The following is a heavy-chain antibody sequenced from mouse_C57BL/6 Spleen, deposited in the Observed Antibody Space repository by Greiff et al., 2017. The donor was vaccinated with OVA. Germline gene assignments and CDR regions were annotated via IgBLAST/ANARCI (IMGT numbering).Heavy chain of an antibody. CDR1: GYTFTSYW. D-gene: IGHD1-1*01. CDR3: ARSESGYYGGGY. CDR2: IHPNSGST. Sequence: QVQLQQSGAELVKPGASVKLSCKASGYTFTSYWMHWVKQRPGQGLEWIGMIHPNSGSTNYNEKFKSKATLTVDKSSSTAYMQLSSLTSEDSAVYYCARSESGYYGGGYWGQGTTLTVSS. V-gene: IGHV1-64*01. J-gene: IGHJ2*01.